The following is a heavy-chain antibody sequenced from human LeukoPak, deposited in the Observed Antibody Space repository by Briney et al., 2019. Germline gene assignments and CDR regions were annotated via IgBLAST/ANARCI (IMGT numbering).Heavy chain of an antibody. CDR2: ISSGGNTI. Sequence: SGGSLRLSCAASGFTFSSYEMNWVRQAPGKGLEWVSYISSGGNTIYYADSVKGRFTISRDNAKNSLYLQMNSLRAEDTAVYYCVRIPNNAGFPNWFDPWGQGTLVSVSS. CDR1: GFTFSSYE. V-gene: IGHV3-48*03. J-gene: IGHJ5*02. D-gene: IGHD3-9*01. CDR3: VRIPNNAGFPNWFDP.